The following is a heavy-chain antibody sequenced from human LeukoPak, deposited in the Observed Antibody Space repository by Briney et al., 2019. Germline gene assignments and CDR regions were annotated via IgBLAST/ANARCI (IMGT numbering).Heavy chain of an antibody. CDR1: GYTFSIYH. J-gene: IGHJ4*02. V-gene: IGHV1-2*02. Sequence: ASVTVSFKASGYTFSIYHLHWVRQAPGQGLEWMAWINPNSGETDNVQNLQGRVTVSRDTSTSTVYMEVSSLRSDDTAVYYCALIPGGSWAFDYWGQGTLVTVSS. CDR2: INPNSGET. CDR3: ALIPGGSWAFDY. D-gene: IGHD6-13*01.